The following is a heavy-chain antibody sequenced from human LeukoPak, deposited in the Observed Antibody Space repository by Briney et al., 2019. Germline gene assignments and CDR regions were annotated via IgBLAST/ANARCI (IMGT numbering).Heavy chain of an antibody. V-gene: IGHV4-59*11. CDR3: ARFRGNDWYFDL. CDR2: VYYSGST. J-gene: IGHJ2*01. CDR1: GDSINSHY. D-gene: IGHD4-23*01. Sequence: SETLSLTCSFSGDSINSHYWSWIRQPPGQGLESIGQVYYSGSTDYNPSLKSRVTISVDTSKNEFSLKLNSVTTADTAVYYCARFRGNDWYFDLWGRGTLVSVSS.